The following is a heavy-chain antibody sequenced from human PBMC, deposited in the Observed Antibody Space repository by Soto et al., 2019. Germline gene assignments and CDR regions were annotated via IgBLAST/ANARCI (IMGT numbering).Heavy chain of an antibody. CDR1: GFTVSSNY. Sequence: GGSLRLSCAASGFTVSSNYMSWVRQAPGKGLEWVSVIYSGGSTYYADSVKGRFTISRDNSKNTLYLQMNSLRAEDTAVYYCARGVRGVTSYYYYYYMDVWGKGTTVTVSS. CDR2: IYSGGST. D-gene: IGHD3-10*01. J-gene: IGHJ6*03. V-gene: IGHV3-66*01. CDR3: ARGVRGVTSYYYYYYMDV.